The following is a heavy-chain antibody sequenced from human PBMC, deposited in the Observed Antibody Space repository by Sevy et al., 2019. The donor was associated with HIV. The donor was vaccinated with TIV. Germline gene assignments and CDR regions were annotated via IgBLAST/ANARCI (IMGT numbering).Heavy chain of an antibody. V-gene: IGHV4-61*02. CDR2: VHNTGSA. CDR3: TYTPSLRIGVGLSFETSKNHFSLTLASVTAADTAVYYCARNVGDYVFRYFDL. Sequence: SETLSLTCTVSGGSISRGQFYWAWLRQPAGKGLEWIGRVHNTGSATYNPSLRNRVGMSVDTSKNQFSLTLSSVTAALTKPAGATYTPSLRIGVGLSFETSKNHFSLTLASVTAADTAVYYCARNVGDYVFRYFDLWGRGALVTVSS. CDR1: GGSISRGQFY. D-gene: IGHD3-3*02. J-gene: IGHJ2*01.